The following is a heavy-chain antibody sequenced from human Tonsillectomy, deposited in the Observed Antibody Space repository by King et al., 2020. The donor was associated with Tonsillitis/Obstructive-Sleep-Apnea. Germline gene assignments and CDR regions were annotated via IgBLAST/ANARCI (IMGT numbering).Heavy chain of an antibody. Sequence: QLVQSGGVVVQPGGSLRLSCAASGFTFDDYTMHWVRQAPGKGLEWVSLISWDGGSTYYADSVKGRFTISRDNSKNSLYLQMNSLRTEDTALYYCAKGPGSSSWFGGYYFDYWGQGTLVTVSS. CDR1: GFTFDDYT. CDR2: ISWDGGST. J-gene: IGHJ4*02. D-gene: IGHD6-13*01. V-gene: IGHV3-43*01. CDR3: AKGPGSSSWFGGYYFDY.